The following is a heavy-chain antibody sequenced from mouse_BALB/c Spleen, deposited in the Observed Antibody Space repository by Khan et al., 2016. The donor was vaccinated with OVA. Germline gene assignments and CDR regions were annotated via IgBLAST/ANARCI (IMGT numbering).Heavy chain of an antibody. CDR2: ICSVGST. CDR3: ARNYYYDEGLAY. D-gene: IGHD2-4*01. V-gene: IGHV2-2*02. J-gene: IGHJ3*01. CDR1: GFSLTSYG. Sequence: QVQLKQSGPGLVQPSQSLSITYTVSGFSLTSYGVHWVRQSPGKGLEWLGVICSVGSTDYNAAFISRLIISKDNSKSQAFFKMNSLQANDTAMYCYARNYYYDEGLAYWGQGTLVTVSA.